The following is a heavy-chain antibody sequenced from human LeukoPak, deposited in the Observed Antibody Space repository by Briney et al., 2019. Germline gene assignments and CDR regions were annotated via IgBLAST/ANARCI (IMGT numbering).Heavy chain of an antibody. CDR1: GGSFSGYY. CDR3: ARVGGYCSGGSCEPAWYFDL. V-gene: IGHV4-34*01. D-gene: IGHD2-15*01. Sequence: SETLSLTCAVYGGSFSGYYWSWIRQPPGKGLEWIGEINHSGSTNYNPSLKSRVTISVDTSKNQFSLKLSSVTAADTAVYYCARVGGYCSGGSCEPAWYFDLWGRGTLVTVSS. J-gene: IGHJ2*01. CDR2: INHSGST.